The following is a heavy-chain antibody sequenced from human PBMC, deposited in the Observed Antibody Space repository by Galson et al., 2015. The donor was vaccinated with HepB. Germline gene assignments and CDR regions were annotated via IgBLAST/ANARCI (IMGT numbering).Heavy chain of an antibody. Sequence: SLRLSCAASGFTFDDYTMHWVRQAPGKGLEWVSLISWDGGSTYYADSVKGRFTISRDNSKNSLYLQMNSLRTEDTALYYCAKADVVAISHYYYGMDVWGQGTTVTVSS. J-gene: IGHJ6*02. CDR3: AKADVVAISHYYYGMDV. CDR2: ISWDGGST. D-gene: IGHD2-15*01. V-gene: IGHV3-43*01. CDR1: GFTFDDYT.